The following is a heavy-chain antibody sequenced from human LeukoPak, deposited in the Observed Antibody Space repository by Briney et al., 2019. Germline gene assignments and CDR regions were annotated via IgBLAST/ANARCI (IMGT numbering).Heavy chain of an antibody. Sequence: SETLSLTCTVSGGSISSYYWSWIRQPPGKGLEWIGYIYYSGSTNYNPSLKSRVTISVDTSKNQFSLKLSSVTAADTAVYYCARQAVLRYHYYGMDVWGQGTTVTVSS. CDR1: GGSISSYY. V-gene: IGHV4-59*08. J-gene: IGHJ6*02. D-gene: IGHD3-9*01. CDR2: IYYSGST. CDR3: ARQAVLRYHYYGMDV.